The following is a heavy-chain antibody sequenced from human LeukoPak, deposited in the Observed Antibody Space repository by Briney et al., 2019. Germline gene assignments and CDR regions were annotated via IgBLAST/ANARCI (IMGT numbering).Heavy chain of an antibody. Sequence: GGSLRLSCAASGFIFSSYAMSGVRQSPGKGLECGSAISGSGGSTYYGDSEKGRFTISRDNSKNTLSPQMNRLRAEDTAVLHCATPPPQFYGDYTYYSMHVWGKGTTVIVSS. V-gene: IGHV3-23*01. D-gene: IGHD4-17*01. J-gene: IGHJ6*03. CDR2: ISGSGGST. CDR1: GFIFSSYA. CDR3: ATPPPQFYGDYTYYSMHV.